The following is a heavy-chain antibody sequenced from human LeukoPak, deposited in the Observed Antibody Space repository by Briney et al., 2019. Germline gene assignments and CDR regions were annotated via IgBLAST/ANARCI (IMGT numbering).Heavy chain of an antibody. CDR3: ARYSGTYRDH. Sequence: GGSLRLSCAASGSTFSDYNMNWVRQAPGKGLEWVSSITSGSSYIFYADSVKGRFTISRDNAKNSLYLQMNSLRAEDTAVYYCARYSGTYRDHWGQGILVTVSS. V-gene: IGHV3-21*01. J-gene: IGHJ5*02. D-gene: IGHD3-10*01. CDR1: GSTFSDYN. CDR2: ITSGSSYI.